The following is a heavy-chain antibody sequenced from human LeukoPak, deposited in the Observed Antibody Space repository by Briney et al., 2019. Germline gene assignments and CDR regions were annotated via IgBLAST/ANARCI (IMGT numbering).Heavy chain of an antibody. CDR2: IWHDGSHK. Sequence: GGSLRLSCAASGFSFDTYAMHWVRQAPGQGLEWVALIWHDGSHKFYSNSVRGQFTISRDNSKNTVYLQMNNLRPDNTAVYYCAREILGSGSYPDFWGQGTLVTVSS. CDR3: AREILGSGSYPDF. V-gene: IGHV3-33*01. J-gene: IGHJ4*02. D-gene: IGHD3-10*01. CDR1: GFSFDTYA.